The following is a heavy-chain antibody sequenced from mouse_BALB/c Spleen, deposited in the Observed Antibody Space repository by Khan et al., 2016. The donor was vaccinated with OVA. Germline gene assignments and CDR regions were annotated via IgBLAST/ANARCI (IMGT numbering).Heavy chain of an antibody. CDR3: TRGYYRYDRYFDV. J-gene: IGHJ1*01. CDR1: DFSLSTYG. CDR2: IWSGGST. D-gene: IGHD2-14*01. Sequence: QVQLKQSGPGLVQPSQSLSITCTVTDFSLSTYGIHWVRQSPGKGLEWLGVIWSGGSTDYNAAFISRLSISKDNSKSQVFFKMNSLQTDDTAIYDCTRGYYRYDRYFDVWGAGTTVTVAS. V-gene: IGHV2-4-1*01.